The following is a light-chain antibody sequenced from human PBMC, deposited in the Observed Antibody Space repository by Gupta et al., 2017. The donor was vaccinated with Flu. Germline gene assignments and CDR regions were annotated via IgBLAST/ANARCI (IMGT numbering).Light chain of an antibody. J-gene: IGLJ1*01. Sequence: QSALTQPASVSGSPGQSITISCTGSSSDFGSYNLVSWYQQHPGQVPKVLIYEVTKRPSGVSDRFSGSKSGNTASLTISGLQAEDEAYYYCCSRFSRGGEAFGTGTKVTVL. CDR1: SSDFGSYNL. V-gene: IGLV2-23*02. CDR2: EVT. CDR3: CSRFSRGGEA.